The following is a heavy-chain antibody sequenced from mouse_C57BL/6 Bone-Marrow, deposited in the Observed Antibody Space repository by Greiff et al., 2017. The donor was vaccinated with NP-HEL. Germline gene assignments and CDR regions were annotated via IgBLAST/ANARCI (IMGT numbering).Heavy chain of an antibody. Sequence: EVQLQQSGPELVKPGASVKISCKASGYTFTDYYMNWVKQSHGKGLEWIGYINPNNGGTSYNQKFKGKATLTADKSSSTAYMELRSLTSEDSAVYDCARDGDYSSWYFDVWGTGTTVTVS. CDR1: GYTFTDYY. D-gene: IGHD2-13*01. CDR3: ARDGDYSSWYFDV. CDR2: INPNNGGT. V-gene: IGHV1-26*01. J-gene: IGHJ1*03.